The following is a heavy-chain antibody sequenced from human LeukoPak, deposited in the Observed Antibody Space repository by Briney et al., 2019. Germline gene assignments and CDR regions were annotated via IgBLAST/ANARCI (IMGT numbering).Heavy chain of an antibody. CDR3: ARDAATVTTYLDY. J-gene: IGHJ4*02. D-gene: IGHD4-17*01. CDR2: INPNSGGT. CDR1: GYTFTGYY. Sequence: ASVKVSCKASGYTFTGYYMHWVRQAPGQGLEWMGWINPNSGGTNYAQKFQGRVTMTRDTSINTAYMELSRLRSDDTAVYYCARDAATVTTYLDYWGQGTLVTVSS. V-gene: IGHV1-2*02.